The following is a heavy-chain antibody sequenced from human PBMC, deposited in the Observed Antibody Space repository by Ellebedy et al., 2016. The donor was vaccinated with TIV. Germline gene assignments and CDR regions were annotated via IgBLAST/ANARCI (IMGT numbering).Heavy chain of an antibody. CDR1: GFTFSSYW. CDR2: INGDGSGD. D-gene: IGHD4-17*01. V-gene: IGHV3-7*01. CDR3: AKADYADYPSYFDY. J-gene: IGHJ4*02. Sequence: GGSLRLSCAASGFTFSSYWMSWVRQAPGKGLEWVANINGDGSGDYYVASVKGRFTISRDNAKNSLYLQMNSLRAEDTAVYYCAKADYADYPSYFDYWGQGTLVTVSS.